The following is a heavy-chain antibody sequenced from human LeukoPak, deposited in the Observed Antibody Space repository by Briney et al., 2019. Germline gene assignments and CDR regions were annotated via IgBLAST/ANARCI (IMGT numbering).Heavy chain of an antibody. J-gene: IGHJ5*02. D-gene: IGHD2-2*02. CDR1: GGSISSGSYY. CDR2: IYTSGST. Sequence: PSETLSLTCTVSGGSISSGSYYWSWIRQPAGKGLEWIGRIYTSGSTNYNPSLKSRVTISVDTSKNQFSLELSSVTAADTAVYYCARRNNTLSPFDPWGQGTLVTVSS. CDR3: ARRNNTLSPFDP. V-gene: IGHV4-61*02.